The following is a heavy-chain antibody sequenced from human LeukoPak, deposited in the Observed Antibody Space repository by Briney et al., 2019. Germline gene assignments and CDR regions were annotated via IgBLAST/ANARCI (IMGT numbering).Heavy chain of an antibody. CDR3: ARDSYYSSDN. CDR2: IKHDGSQK. J-gene: IGHJ4*02. CDR1: GFTFSNYW. D-gene: IGHD3-22*01. V-gene: IGHV3-7*05. Sequence: PGGSLRLSCATSGFTFSNYWMSWVRQAPGKGLEWVANIKHDGSQKYYLDSVKGRFTISRDNAKNSLYLQMNRLRAADTAVYYCARDSYYSSDNWGQGTLVTVSS.